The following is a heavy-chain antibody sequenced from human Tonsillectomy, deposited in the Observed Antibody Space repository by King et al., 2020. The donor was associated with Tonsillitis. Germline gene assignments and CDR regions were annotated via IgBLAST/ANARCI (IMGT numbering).Heavy chain of an antibody. V-gene: IGHV3-53*01. J-gene: IGHJ4*02. CDR1: GFTVSSNY. CDR3: ARDVAAAGFLWD. CDR2: MYSGGST. D-gene: IGHD6-13*01. Sequence: VQLVESGGGLIQPVGSLRLSCAASGFTVSSNYMSWVRQAPGKGLEWVSVMYSGGSTYYADSVKGRFTISRDNSKNTLYLQMNSLRAEDTAVYYCARDVAAAGFLWDWGQGTLVTVSS.